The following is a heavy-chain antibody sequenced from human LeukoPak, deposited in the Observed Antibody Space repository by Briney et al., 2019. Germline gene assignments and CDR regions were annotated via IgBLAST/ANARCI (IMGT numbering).Heavy chain of an antibody. Sequence: GGSLRLSCAASGFTYVDYGMSWVRQAPGKGLEWVSRINWNGGSTGYADSVKGRFTISRDNAKNPLYLQMNSLRAEDTALYYCARKFRLLRFVEWLGRPSNLGDAFDIWGQGTMVTVSS. J-gene: IGHJ3*02. CDR3: ARKFRLLRFVEWLGRPSNLGDAFDI. CDR1: GFTYVDYG. CDR2: INWNGGST. D-gene: IGHD3-3*01. V-gene: IGHV3-20*04.